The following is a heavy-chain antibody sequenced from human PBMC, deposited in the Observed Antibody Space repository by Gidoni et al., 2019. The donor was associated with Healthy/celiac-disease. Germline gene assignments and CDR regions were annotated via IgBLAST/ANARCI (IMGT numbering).Heavy chain of an antibody. CDR1: GGSISSGGYY. Sequence: VSGGSISSGGYYWSWIRQHPGKGLEWIGYIYYSGSTYYNPSLKSRVTISVDTSKNQFSLKLSSVTAADTAVYYCARASITMVRGVILVWFDPWGQGTLVTVSS. J-gene: IGHJ5*02. CDR2: IYYSGST. D-gene: IGHD3-10*01. CDR3: ARASITMVRGVILVWFDP. V-gene: IGHV4-31*02.